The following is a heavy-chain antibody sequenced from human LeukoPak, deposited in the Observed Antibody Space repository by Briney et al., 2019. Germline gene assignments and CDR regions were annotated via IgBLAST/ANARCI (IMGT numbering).Heavy chain of an antibody. CDR2: ISYDGSNT. J-gene: IGHJ4*02. CDR1: GFTFSTYP. Sequence: GRSLRLSCAASGFTFSTYPMHWVRQAPGKGLEWVAVISYDGSNTYYADSVKGRFTISRDNSKNTLYLKMNSLRAEDTAVYYCAKRGGDDTNYYCFHYWGQGTLVTVSS. CDR3: AKRGGDDTNYYCFHY. D-gene: IGHD2-21*01. V-gene: IGHV3-30*18.